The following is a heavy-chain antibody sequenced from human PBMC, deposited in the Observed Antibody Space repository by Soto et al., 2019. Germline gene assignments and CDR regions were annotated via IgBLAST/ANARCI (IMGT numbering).Heavy chain of an antibody. V-gene: IGHV1-2*02. Sequence: ASVKVSCKASGYTFTGYYMHWLRQAPGQGLEWMGWIDPNSGGTNYAKKFQGRVTMTRDTSISTAYMEVSRLRSDDTAVYYCARCLEVNSSFYYGMDVWGQGTMVTVSS. CDR3: ARCLEVNSSFYYGMDV. CDR1: GYTFTGYY. CDR2: IDPNSGGT. D-gene: IGHD1-1*01. J-gene: IGHJ6*02.